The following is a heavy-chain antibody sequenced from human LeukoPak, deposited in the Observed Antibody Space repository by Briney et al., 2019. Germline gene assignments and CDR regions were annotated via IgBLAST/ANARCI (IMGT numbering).Heavy chain of an antibody. Sequence: SVKVSCKASGGTFSSYAISWVRQAPGQGLEWMGRIIPILGIANYAQKFQGRVTITADESTSTAYMELSSLRSEDTAVYYCARVRSVGIQQWLRGSFDIWGQGTMVTVSS. CDR1: GGTFSSYA. CDR3: ARVRSVGIQQWLRGSFDI. D-gene: IGHD5-18*01. J-gene: IGHJ3*02. V-gene: IGHV1-69*04. CDR2: IIPILGIA.